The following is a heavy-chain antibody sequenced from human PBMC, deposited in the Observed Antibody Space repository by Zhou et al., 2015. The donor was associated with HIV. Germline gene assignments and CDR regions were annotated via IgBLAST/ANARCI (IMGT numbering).Heavy chain of an antibody. Sequence: EVQLVESGGGLVQPGRSLRLSCTASGFTFGDYAMSWFRQAPGKGLEWVGFIRSKAYGGTTEYAASVKGRFTISRDDSKSIAYLQMNSLKTEDTAVYYCTRGGTMIVVPRAFDIWGQGTMVTVSS. J-gene: IGHJ3*02. CDR3: TRGGTMIVVPRAFDI. CDR2: IRSKAYGGTT. CDR1: GFTFGDYA. D-gene: IGHD3-22*01. V-gene: IGHV3-49*03.